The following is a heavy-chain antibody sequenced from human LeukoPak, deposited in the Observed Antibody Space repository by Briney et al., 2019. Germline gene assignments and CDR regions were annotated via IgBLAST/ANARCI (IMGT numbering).Heavy chain of an antibody. Sequence: GGSLRLSCAASGLIFSNYWMGWVRQAPGNGLEWVASINQDASEKYYVDSVKGRFTISRDNAKNSLYLQMNSLRAEDTAVYYCASQVVAVGWFDPWGQGTLVTVSS. CDR3: ASQVVAVGWFDP. CDR2: INQDASEK. V-gene: IGHV3-7*01. J-gene: IGHJ5*02. D-gene: IGHD2-15*01. CDR1: GLIFSNYW.